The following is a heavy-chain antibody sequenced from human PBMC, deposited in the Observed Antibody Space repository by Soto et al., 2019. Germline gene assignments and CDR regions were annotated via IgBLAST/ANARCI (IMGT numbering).Heavy chain of an antibody. CDR3: ARYIPGVRYYGMDV. CDR1: GFTFSSYA. V-gene: IGHV3-23*01. CDR2: IGGSGSRT. Sequence: PGGSLRLSCAASGFTFSSYAMSWVRQAPGKGLEWVSVIGGSGSRTYYADSVKGRFTISRDNSGNTLFLEMYSLRAEDTAVYYCARYIPGVRYYGMDVWGQGTTVTVSS. D-gene: IGHD2-2*01. J-gene: IGHJ6*02.